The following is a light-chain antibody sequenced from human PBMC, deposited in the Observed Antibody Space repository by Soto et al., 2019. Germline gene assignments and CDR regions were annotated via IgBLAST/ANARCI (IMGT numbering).Light chain of an antibody. CDR3: QQYNNWWT. J-gene: IGKJ1*01. CDR1: QSVSRN. CDR2: GAS. V-gene: IGKV3-15*01. Sequence: EIVMTQSPATLSVSPGERATLSCRASQSVSRNLAWYQQKPGQAPRLVIYGASTRATGIPARFSGSGSGTEFTLTISSLQSEDFATYHCQQYNNWWTFGQGTKVEIK.